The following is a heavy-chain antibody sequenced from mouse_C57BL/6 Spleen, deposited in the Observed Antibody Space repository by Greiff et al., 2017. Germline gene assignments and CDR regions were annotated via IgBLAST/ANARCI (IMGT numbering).Heavy chain of an antibody. J-gene: IGHJ4*01. Sequence: QVQLQQPGAELVKPGASVKLSCKASGYTFTSYWMQWVKQRPGQGLEWIGEIDPSDSYTNSTQKFKGKATLTVDTSSSTAYMPLSSLTSEDSAVYYFARGYGSGYYAIDYCGQGTSVTVSS. CDR1: GYTFTSYW. V-gene: IGHV1-50*01. D-gene: IGHD1-1*01. CDR2: IDPSDSYT. CDR3: ARGYGSGYYAIDY.